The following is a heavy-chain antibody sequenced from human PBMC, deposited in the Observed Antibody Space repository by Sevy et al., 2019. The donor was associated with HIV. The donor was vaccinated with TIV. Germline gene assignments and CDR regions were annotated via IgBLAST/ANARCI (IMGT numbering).Heavy chain of an antibody. CDR2: IKKDGSEI. J-gene: IGHJ6*02. V-gene: IGHV3-7*01. D-gene: IGHD1-1*01. CDR3: ARDRGITVNNDYGMDV. CDR1: GFAFSNYW. Sequence: GGSLRLSCAASGFAFSNYWMNWVRQAPGKGLEWVANIKKDGSEISYVESVRGRFSISRDNAKNSVYLQMNSLRVEDTAVYYCARDRGITVNNDYGMDVWGPGTTVTVSS.